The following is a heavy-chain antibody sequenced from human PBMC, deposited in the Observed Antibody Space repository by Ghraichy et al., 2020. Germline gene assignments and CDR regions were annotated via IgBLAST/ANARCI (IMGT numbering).Heavy chain of an antibody. CDR2: IYYSGST. D-gene: IGHD4-23*01. J-gene: IGHJ4*02. Sequence: SETLSLTCTVSGGSISSGGYYWSWIRQHPGKGLEWIGYIYYSGSTYYNPSLKSRVTITVDTSKNQFSLKLSSVTTVDTAVYYCARGVTPGLGYFDSWGQGTLVTVSS. CDR1: GGSISSGGYY. CDR3: ARGVTPGLGYFDS. V-gene: IGHV4-31*03.